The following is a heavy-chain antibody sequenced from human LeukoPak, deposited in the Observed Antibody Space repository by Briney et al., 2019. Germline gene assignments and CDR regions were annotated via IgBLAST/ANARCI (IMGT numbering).Heavy chain of an antibody. CDR2: VSTYNGNT. D-gene: IGHD2/OR15-2a*01. CDR1: GYTFTDYG. CDR3: ARGNMSPSAY. Sequence: ASVKVSCKASGYTFTDYGITWVRQAPGQGLEWMGWVSTYNGNTNYAQNLQGGVTMTTDTYTSTAYMELRSLRSDDTAVYYCARGNMSPSAYWGQGTLVTVSS. V-gene: IGHV1-18*01. J-gene: IGHJ4*02.